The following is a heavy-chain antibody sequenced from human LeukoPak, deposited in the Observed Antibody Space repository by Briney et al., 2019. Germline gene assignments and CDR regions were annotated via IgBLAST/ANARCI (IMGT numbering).Heavy chain of an antibody. D-gene: IGHD6-13*01. CDR2: ISGYNGNT. J-gene: IGHJ3*01. CDR3: ARRFSSSWYYVFDV. Sequence: ASVKVSCKASGYTFTNYGISWVRQAPGQGLEWMGWISGYNGNTDYAQNLQGRVTLTIDKSTSTAYMELRSLRSDDTATYYCARRFSSSWYYVFDVWGQGTMVTVSS. V-gene: IGHV1-18*04. CDR1: GYTFTNYG.